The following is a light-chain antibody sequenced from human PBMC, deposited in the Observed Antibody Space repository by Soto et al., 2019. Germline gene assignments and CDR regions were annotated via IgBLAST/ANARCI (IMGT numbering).Light chain of an antibody. J-gene: IGKJ4*01. CDR3: QQRSSWPFT. Sequence: EIVLTQSPATLSLSPGETATLSCRASQSVSSSLAWYQQKPGQTPRLLIYDASNRATGIPARFSGSGSGTDFTLTVSSLKPEDFEVYYCQQRSSWPFTFGGGTKVEIK. CDR2: DAS. CDR1: QSVSSS. V-gene: IGKV3-11*01.